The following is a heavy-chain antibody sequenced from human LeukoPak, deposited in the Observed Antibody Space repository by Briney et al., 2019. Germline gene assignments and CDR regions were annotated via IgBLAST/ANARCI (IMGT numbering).Heavy chain of an antibody. Sequence: SETLSLTCTVSGGSISSGSYYWSWIRQPAGKGLEWIGRIYTSGSTNYNPSLKSRVTISVDTSKNQFSLKLSSVTAADTAVYYCARDFGWGYCSSTSCYDAFDIWGQGTIVTVSS. CDR1: GGSISSGSYY. J-gene: IGHJ3*02. CDR3: ARDFGWGYCSSTSCYDAFDI. CDR2: IYTSGST. D-gene: IGHD2-2*01. V-gene: IGHV4-61*02.